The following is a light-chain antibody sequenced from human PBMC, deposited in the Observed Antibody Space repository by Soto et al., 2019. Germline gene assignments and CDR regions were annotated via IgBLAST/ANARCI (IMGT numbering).Light chain of an antibody. CDR1: RSDVGGYEY. CDR2: DVN. J-gene: IGLJ2*01. CDR3: SSYSSSSTSEL. V-gene: IGLV2-14*03. Sequence: QSALTQPASVSGSPGQSIAISCSGTRSDVGGYEYVSWYQQHPAKVPKLLIYDVNNRPSGVSTRFSGSKSGNTASLTISGLQAEDEAFYYCSSYSSSSTSELFGAGTKLTVL.